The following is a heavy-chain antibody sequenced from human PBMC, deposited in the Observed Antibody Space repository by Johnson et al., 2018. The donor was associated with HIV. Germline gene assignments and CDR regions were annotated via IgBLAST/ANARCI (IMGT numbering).Heavy chain of an antibody. CDR3: TTVAAFGAFDI. CDR2: IKSKTDGGTT. Sequence: MQLVESGGGLVKPGGSLRLSCAASGFTFSNAWMSWFRQAPGKGLEWVGRIKSKTDGGTTDYAAPVKGRFTISRDDSKNTVYLQMNSLKTEDTAIYYCTTVAAFGAFDIWGQGTMVTVSS. V-gene: IGHV3-15*01. J-gene: IGHJ3*02. D-gene: IGHD3-16*01. CDR1: GFTFSNAW.